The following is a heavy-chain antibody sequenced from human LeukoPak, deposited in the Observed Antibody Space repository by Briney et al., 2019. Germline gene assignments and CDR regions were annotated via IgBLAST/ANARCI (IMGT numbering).Heavy chain of an antibody. CDR3: ARDPRIRGVIPKDWFDP. J-gene: IGHJ5*02. D-gene: IGHD3-10*01. V-gene: IGHV3-48*04. CDR1: GFTFSSYS. CDR2: ISSSSSTI. Sequence: PGGSLRLSCAASGFTFSSYSMNWVRQAPGKGLEWVSYISSSSSTIYYADSVKGRFTISRDNAKNSLYLQMNSLRAEDTAVYYCARDPRIRGVIPKDWFDPWGQGTLVTVSS.